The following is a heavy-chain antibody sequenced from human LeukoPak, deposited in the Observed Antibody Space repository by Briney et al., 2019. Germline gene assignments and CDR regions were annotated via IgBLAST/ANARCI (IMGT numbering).Heavy chain of an antibody. CDR2: IYAGGNT. CDR3: ARSVYYDTLTGYYYYALDV. D-gene: IGHD3-9*01. J-gene: IGHJ6*02. CDR1: GFTVSSNY. Sequence: GGSLRLSCAASGFTVSSNYISWVCQAPGKGLEWVSVIYAGGNTYYADSVKGRFTISRDNSKNTLYLQMDSLRGEDTAVYYCARSVYYDTLTGYYYYALDVWGQGTTVTVSS. V-gene: IGHV3-66*01.